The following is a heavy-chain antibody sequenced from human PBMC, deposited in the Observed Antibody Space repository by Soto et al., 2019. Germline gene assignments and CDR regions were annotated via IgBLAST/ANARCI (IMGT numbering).Heavy chain of an antibody. CDR1: GFTFSSCG. J-gene: IGHJ4*02. Sequence: PGGSLRLSCAASGFTFSSCGMHWVRQAPGKGLEWVAVISYDGSNKYYADSVKGRFTISRDNSKNTLYLQMNSLRAEDTAVYYCAKDSSSSGHFDYWGQGTLVTVSS. CDR2: ISYDGSNK. V-gene: IGHV3-30*18. D-gene: IGHD6-6*01. CDR3: AKDSSSSGHFDY.